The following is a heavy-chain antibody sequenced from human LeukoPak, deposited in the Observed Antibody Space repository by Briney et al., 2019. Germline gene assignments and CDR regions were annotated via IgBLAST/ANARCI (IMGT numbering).Heavy chain of an antibody. J-gene: IGHJ4*02. CDR2: IYYSGST. V-gene: IGHV4-39*07. CDR3: ARESIAVAETTYDY. Sequence: SETLSLTCTVSGGSISSSSYYWGWIRQPPGKGLEWIGSIYYSGSTYYNPPLKSRVTISVDTSKNQFSLKLSSVTAADTVVYYCARESIAVAETTYDYWGQGTLVTVSS. D-gene: IGHD6-19*01. CDR1: GGSISSSSYY.